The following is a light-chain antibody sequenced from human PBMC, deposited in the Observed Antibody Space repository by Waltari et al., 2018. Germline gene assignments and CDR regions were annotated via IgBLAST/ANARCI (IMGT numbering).Light chain of an antibody. Sequence: DIVMTQSPDSLAVSLGERVTINCKSSQSVLYSSNSQNYLAWYQQKPGQPPKLLIYWASARESGVPDRFSGSESGTDFTLTISSLQAEDVAVYYCQQYYSTPRTFGGGTKVEIK. CDR1: QSVLYSSNSQNY. CDR3: QQYYSTPRT. CDR2: WAS. V-gene: IGKV4-1*01. J-gene: IGKJ4*01.